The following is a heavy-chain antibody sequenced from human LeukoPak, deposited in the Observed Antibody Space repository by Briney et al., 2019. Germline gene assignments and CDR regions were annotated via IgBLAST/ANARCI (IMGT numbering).Heavy chain of an antibody. J-gene: IGHJ4*02. CDR2: NYYSGST. CDR1: GGSIRRYY. Sequence: RSETLSLTCTGSGGSIRRYYWSWSRQPPGKGLGWGGYNYYSGSTNYNPSLKIRVTISVDTSKIQFSLKLSSVTAAGTAVYYCARGYSGYDSQFHFDYWGQGTLVTVSS. V-gene: IGHV4-59*01. CDR3: ARGYSGYDSQFHFDY. D-gene: IGHD5-12*01.